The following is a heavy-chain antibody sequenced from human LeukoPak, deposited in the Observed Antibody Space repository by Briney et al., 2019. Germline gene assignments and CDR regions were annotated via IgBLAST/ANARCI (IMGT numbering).Heavy chain of an antibody. V-gene: IGHV3-30-3*01. CDR1: GFTLITDA. CDR2: ISGDGAII. Sequence: PGRSLRLSCAASGFTLITDAMHWGRQAPGKGLEWVAVISGDGAIIYYADSVKGRLTISRDNSKNTLYLQMNRLRDDDTAVYYCARGGSGSYKGYYYYMDVWGIGTTVTVSS. J-gene: IGHJ6*03. D-gene: IGHD3-10*01. CDR3: ARGGSGSYKGYYYYMDV.